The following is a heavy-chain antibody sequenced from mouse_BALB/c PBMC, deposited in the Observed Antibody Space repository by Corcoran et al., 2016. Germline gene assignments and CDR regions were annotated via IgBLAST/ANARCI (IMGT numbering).Heavy chain of an antibody. Sequence: LVKTGASVKISCKASGYSFTGYYMHWVKQSHGKSLEWIGYISCYNGATSYNQKFKGKATFTVDTSSSTAYMQFNSLTSEDSAVDYCARGRYRYDAMDYWGQGTSVTVSS. J-gene: IGHJ4*01. D-gene: IGHD2-14*01. CDR2: ISCYNGAT. CDR3: ARGRYRYDAMDY. CDR1: GYSFTGYY. V-gene: IGHV1S34*01.